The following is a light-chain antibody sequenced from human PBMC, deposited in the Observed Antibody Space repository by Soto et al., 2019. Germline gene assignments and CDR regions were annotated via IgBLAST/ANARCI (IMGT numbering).Light chain of an antibody. CDR3: QFFDTSLSGFVV. Sequence: QSVLTQPPSMSGAPGQRVTISCTGSSSNIGAGYDVHWYQQHPGTAPKLLIFDNNNRPSGVPDRFSGSKSDTSASLAITGLQAVDEADYYCQFFDTSLSGFVVFGGGTKVTVL. CDR2: DNN. CDR1: SSNIGAGYD. J-gene: IGLJ2*01. V-gene: IGLV1-40*01.